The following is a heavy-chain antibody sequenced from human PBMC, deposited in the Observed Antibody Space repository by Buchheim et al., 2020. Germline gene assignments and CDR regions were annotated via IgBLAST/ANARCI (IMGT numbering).Heavy chain of an antibody. V-gene: IGHV4-39*07. CDR2: VYYSATT. Sequence: QLQLQESGPGLVKPSETLSLTCTVSGGSISSNTYHWGWIRRPPGKGLEWIGSVYYSATTYYSTSLKRRVTISVDSPKNQFSLKLTSVTAADTAVYYCASIGAYIYGSNWGFFDSWGPGAL. D-gene: IGHD5-18*01. J-gene: IGHJ4*02. CDR3: ASIGAYIYGSNWGFFDS. CDR1: GGSISSNTYH.